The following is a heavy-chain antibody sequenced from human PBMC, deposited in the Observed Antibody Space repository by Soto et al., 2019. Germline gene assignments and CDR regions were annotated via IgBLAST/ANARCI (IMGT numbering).Heavy chain of an antibody. CDR3: AKGGEVVATTRSSFDY. V-gene: IGHV3-23*01. J-gene: IGHJ4*02. D-gene: IGHD2-15*01. CDR2: ISGSGSST. Sequence: EVQLLESGGGLVQPGGSLRLSCAASGFTFSSYAMNWVRQAPGKGLEWVSGISGSGSSTYYTDSVKGRFTISRDNSKNTLYLHMNSLRAEDTAVYYCAKGGEVVATTRSSFDYWGQGTLVTVSS. CDR1: GFTFSSYA.